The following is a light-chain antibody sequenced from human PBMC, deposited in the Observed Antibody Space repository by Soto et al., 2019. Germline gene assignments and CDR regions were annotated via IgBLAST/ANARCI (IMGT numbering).Light chain of an antibody. CDR3: AAWDDSLNGVI. J-gene: IGLJ2*01. V-gene: IGLV1-44*01. CDR1: SSNIGSYT. Sequence: QSVLTQPPSAYGTPGQRVTISCSGSSSNIGSYTVNWYQQLPGTAPKLLIYSNNQRPSGVPDRFSGSKSVTSASLAISGLQSEDEADYYCAAWDDSLNGVIFGGGTKVTVL. CDR2: SNN.